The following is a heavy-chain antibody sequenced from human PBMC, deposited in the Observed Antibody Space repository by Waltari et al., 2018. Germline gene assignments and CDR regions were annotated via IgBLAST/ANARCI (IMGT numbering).Heavy chain of an antibody. Sequence: QLQLQESGPGLVKPSETLSLTCTVPAGSLNSSGYYWGWIRQPPGKGLVWICNFFYGESTYYHPSLKGRVTISLDTSKNRFSLKLSSVTAADTAIYYCARTIKGNYFPFDYWGQGTLVTVSS. J-gene: IGHJ4*02. D-gene: IGHD1-7*01. CDR3: ARTIKGNYFPFDY. V-gene: IGHV4-39*01. CDR2: FFYGEST. CDR1: AGSLNSSGYY.